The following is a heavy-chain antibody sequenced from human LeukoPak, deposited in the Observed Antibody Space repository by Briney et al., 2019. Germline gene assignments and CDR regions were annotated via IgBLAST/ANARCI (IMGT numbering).Heavy chain of an antibody. V-gene: IGHV4-59*01. CDR1: GGSISSYY. D-gene: IGHD3-9*01. J-gene: IGHJ3*02. CDR2: IYYSGST. CDR3: ARAYYDILTGYGPNAFDI. Sequence: PSETLSLTCTVSGGSISSYYWSWIRQPPGKGLEWIGYIYYSGSTNYNPSLKSRVTISVDTSKNQFSLKLSSVTAADTAVYYCARAYYDILTGYGPNAFDIWGQGTMVTVSS.